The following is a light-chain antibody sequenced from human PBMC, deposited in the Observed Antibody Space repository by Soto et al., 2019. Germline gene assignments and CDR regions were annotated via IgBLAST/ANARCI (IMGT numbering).Light chain of an antibody. CDR3: CSYAGSRTFV. V-gene: IGLV2-23*03. Sequence: QAASVSESPGQSITISCTGTSSDVGNYNLVSWYQQHPGKAPKLMIYQGSQRPSGISNRFSGSKSGNTASLTISGLQAEDEADYYCCSYAGSRTFVFGTGTKLTVL. J-gene: IGLJ1*01. CDR1: SSDVGNYNL. CDR2: QGS.